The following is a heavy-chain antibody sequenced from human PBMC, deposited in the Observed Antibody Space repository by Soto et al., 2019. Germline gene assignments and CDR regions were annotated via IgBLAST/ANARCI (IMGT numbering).Heavy chain of an antibody. J-gene: IGHJ4*02. D-gene: IGHD2-2*01. CDR2: IKSRTENETT. Sequence: GHLVESGGGFVKPGGSLTLSCAASGFTFSKVWLSWVRQGPEKGLEWLGRIKSRTENETTDYASPARGRFIISRDDSKNMLYLQLNSLKSEDTGVYYCVTVLPHANSWFDYWGQGTPVTVSS. CDR3: VTVLPHANSWFDY. V-gene: IGHV3-15*01. CDR1: GFTFSKVW.